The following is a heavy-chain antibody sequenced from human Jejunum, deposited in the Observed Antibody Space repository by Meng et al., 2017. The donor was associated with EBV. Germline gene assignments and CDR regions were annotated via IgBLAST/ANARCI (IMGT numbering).Heavy chain of an antibody. J-gene: IGHJ4*02. CDR2: IHHSGST. Sequence: QVQLQGSGPGLVKLSGTLSVTCAVSGGSISTDNWWSWVRQPPGKGLEYIGEIHHSGSTKYNPSLKSRVTISVDKSNNHFSLKLSSVTAADTAVYYCARDRGVEDYWGQGTLVTVSS. CDR1: GGSISTDNW. CDR3: ARDRGVEDY. V-gene: IGHV4-4*02. D-gene: IGHD5-24*01.